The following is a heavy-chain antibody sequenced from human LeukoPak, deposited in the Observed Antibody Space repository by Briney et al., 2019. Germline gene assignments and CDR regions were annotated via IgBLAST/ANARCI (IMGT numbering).Heavy chain of an antibody. Sequence: PSETLSLTCSVSGASISAYHWSWIRQPAGKGLEWIGRIYSSGRTNYIPSLKSRLTMSVDTSKNQFSLKLSSVTAADTAVYYCARQAYDTGYDAFDIWGQGTIVTVSS. CDR3: ARQAYDTGYDAFDI. D-gene: IGHD3-22*01. V-gene: IGHV4-4*07. J-gene: IGHJ3*02. CDR2: IYSSGRT. CDR1: GASISAYH.